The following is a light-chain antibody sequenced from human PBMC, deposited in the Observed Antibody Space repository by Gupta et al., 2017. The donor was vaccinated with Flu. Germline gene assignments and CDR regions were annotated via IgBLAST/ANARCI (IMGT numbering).Light chain of an antibody. J-gene: IGKJ5*01. Sequence: GTLSLSPGERATLSGRASQSVSSSFKAWHQQKAGQAPRLLIYGASIRATGLPDRISGRASATDMSLSISMLDPEDFTVYYRQRYCTTPLSFGEGTRMAIK. CDR3: QRYCTTPLS. CDR2: GAS. CDR1: QSVSSSF. V-gene: IGKV3-20*01.